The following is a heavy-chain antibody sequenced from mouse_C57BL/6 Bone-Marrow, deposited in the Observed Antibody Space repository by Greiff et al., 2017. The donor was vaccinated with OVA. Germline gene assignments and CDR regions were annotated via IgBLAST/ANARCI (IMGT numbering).Heavy chain of an antibody. Sequence: QVQLQQSGAELARPGASVKLSCKASGYTFTSYGISWVKQRTGQGLEWIGEIYPRSGNTYYNEKFKGKATLTADKSSSTAYMELRSLTSEDSAVYFFASPIYYGNYEGFAYWGQGTLVTVSA. CDR3: ASPIYYGNYEGFAY. V-gene: IGHV1-81*01. D-gene: IGHD2-1*01. CDR1: GYTFTSYG. CDR2: IYPRSGNT. J-gene: IGHJ3*01.